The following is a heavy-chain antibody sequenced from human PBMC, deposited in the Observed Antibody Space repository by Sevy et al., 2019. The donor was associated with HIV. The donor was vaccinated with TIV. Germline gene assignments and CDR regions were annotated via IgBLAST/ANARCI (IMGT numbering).Heavy chain of an antibody. Sequence: GESLKISCAASGFTFSIYGMHWVRQAPGKGLEWVACIRYDGSTKYYADSVKGRFTFSRDNSKNTLYLQMNSLRAEDTAVYYCAKDLTGRYSSSSGDFDYWGQGTLVTVSS. V-gene: IGHV3-30*02. J-gene: IGHJ4*02. D-gene: IGHD6-6*01. CDR2: IRYDGSTK. CDR3: AKDLTGRYSSSSGDFDY. CDR1: GFTFSIYG.